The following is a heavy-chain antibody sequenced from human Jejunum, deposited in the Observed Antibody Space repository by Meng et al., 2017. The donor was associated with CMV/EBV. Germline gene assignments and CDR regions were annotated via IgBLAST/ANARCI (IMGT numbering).Heavy chain of an antibody. J-gene: IGHJ3*02. CDR2: IKQDGSER. CDR1: GVTLSSFW. Sequence: SCAASGVTLSSFWMTWVRQAPGKGLEWVANIKQDGSERYYVDSVKGRFTISRDNAKNSLYLQMNSLRAEDTSVYYCATVNGHAFDIWGQGTMVTVSS. CDR3: ATVNGHAFDI. D-gene: IGHD2-8*01. V-gene: IGHV3-7*01.